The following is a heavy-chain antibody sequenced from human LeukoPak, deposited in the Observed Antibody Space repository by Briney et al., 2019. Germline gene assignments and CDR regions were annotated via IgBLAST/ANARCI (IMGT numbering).Heavy chain of an antibody. J-gene: IGHJ4*02. D-gene: IGHD1-26*01. CDR1: GGSISNINNW. Sequence: PSGTLSLTCVVSGGSISNINNWWSWVRQPPGKGLEWIGEIHRSGSTNYNPSLKSRVTISMDQSKNQLSLKVSSVTAADTAVYYCARVRGPRYRQPYYFDYWGQGTLVTVSS. V-gene: IGHV4-4*02. CDR2: IHRSGST. CDR3: ARVRGPRYRQPYYFDY.